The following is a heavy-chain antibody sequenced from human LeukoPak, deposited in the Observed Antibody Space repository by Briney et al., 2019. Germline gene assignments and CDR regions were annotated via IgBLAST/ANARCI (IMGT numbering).Heavy chain of an antibody. CDR2: IKQDGSEK. CDR3: ARDSRTGRYHYY. Sequence: GGSLRLSCAVSGFTFSNYWMSWVRQTPEKGLEWVANIKQDGSEKYYVDSVKGRFTFSRDNTKNSLYLKMNSLRAEDTAVYYCARDSRTGRYHYYWGQGTLVTVSS. V-gene: IGHV3-7*01. J-gene: IGHJ4*02. CDR1: GFTFSNYW. D-gene: IGHD6-19*01.